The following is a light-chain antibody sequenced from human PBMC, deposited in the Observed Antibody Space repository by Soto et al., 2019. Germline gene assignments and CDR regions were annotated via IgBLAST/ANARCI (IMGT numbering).Light chain of an antibody. J-gene: IGLJ1*01. CDR3: SSYAGSNNFV. Sequence: QSALTQPPSASRSPGQSVTISCTGTSSEVGGYNYVSWYQQHPGKAPKLMIYEVSKRPSGVPDRFSGSKSGNTASLTVSGLQAEDEADYCCSSYAGSNNFVFGTGTKVTV. CDR1: SSEVGGYNY. CDR2: EVS. V-gene: IGLV2-8*01.